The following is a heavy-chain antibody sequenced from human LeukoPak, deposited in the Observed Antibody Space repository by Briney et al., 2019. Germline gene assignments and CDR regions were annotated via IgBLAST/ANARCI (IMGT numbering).Heavy chain of an antibody. CDR2: ISGSGGST. Sequence: PGGSLRLSCAASGFTFSSYAMSWVRQAPGKGLEWVSAISGSGGSTYYADSVEGRFTISRDNSKNTLYLQMNSLRAEDTAVYYCAKEDGSSWYSRSSYYFDYWGQGTLVTVSS. V-gene: IGHV3-23*01. J-gene: IGHJ4*02. D-gene: IGHD6-13*01. CDR1: GFTFSSYA. CDR3: AKEDGSSWYSRSSYYFDY.